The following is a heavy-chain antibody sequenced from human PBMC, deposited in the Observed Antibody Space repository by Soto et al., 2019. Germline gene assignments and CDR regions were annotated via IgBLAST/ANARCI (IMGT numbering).Heavy chain of an antibody. D-gene: IGHD6-6*01. V-gene: IGHV4-4*02. CDR3: ASFGYSSSAVRAAAGH. Sequence: SETLSLTCAVSGGSISSSNWWSWVRQPPGKGLEWIGEIYHSGSTNYNPSLKSRVTISVDKSKNQFSLKLSSVTAADTAVYYCASFGYSSSAVRAAAGHWGQGTLVTVSS. J-gene: IGHJ4*02. CDR1: GGSISSSNW. CDR2: IYHSGST.